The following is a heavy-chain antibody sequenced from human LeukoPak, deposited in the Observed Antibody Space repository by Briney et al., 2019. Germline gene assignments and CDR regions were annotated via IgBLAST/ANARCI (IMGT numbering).Heavy chain of an antibody. Sequence: GESLQILCKGSGYSFTSYWIGWVRQMPGRGLEGMGIIYPGDSDTRYSPSFQGQVTISADKSISTAYLQWSSLKASDTAMYYCASTVSSPVLVVYWGQGTLVTVSS. D-gene: IGHD4-17*01. J-gene: IGHJ4*02. CDR3: ASTVSSPVLVVY. V-gene: IGHV5-51*01. CDR1: GYSFTSYW. CDR2: IYPGDSDT.